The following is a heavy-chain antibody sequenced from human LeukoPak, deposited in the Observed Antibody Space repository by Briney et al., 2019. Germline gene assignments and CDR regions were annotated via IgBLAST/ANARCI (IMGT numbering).Heavy chain of an antibody. V-gene: IGHV1-69*04. CDR3: ASHPRATYCGGDCKADHDY. D-gene: IGHD2-21*02. J-gene: IGHJ4*02. CDR1: GGTFSSYA. Sequence: ASVKVSCKASGGTFSSYAISWVRQAPGQGLEWMGRIIPILGIANYAQKFQGRVTITADKSTSTAYMELSSLRSEDTAVYYCASHPRATYCGGDCKADHDYWGQGTLVTVSP. CDR2: IIPILGIA.